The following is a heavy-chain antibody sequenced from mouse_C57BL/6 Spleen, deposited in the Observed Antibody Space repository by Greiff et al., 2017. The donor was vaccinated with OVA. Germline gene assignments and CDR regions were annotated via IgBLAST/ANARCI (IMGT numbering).Heavy chain of an antibody. V-gene: IGHV5-4*01. J-gene: IGHJ2*01. CDR3: ARAPTVVAVDY. D-gene: IGHD1-1*01. CDR1: GFTFSSYA. CDR2: ISDGGSYT. Sequence: EVQRVESGGGLVKPGGSLKLSCAASGFTFSSYAMSWVRQTPEKRLEWVATISDGGSYTYYPDNVKGRFTISRDNAKNNLYLQMSHLKSEDTAMYYCARAPTVVAVDYWGQGTTLTVSS.